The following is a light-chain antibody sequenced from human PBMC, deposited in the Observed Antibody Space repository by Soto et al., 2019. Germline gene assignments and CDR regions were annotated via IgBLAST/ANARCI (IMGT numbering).Light chain of an antibody. CDR2: DVS. Sequence: QSALTQPASVSGSPGQSITLSCTGTSSDVGGYNYVSWYQQHPGKAPKLMIYDVSNRPSGVSNRFSGSKSGNTASLTISGLQAEDEADYYCSSYTSSGTPYEVFGGGTKLTVL. J-gene: IGLJ2*01. V-gene: IGLV2-14*01. CDR1: SSDVGGYNY. CDR3: SSYTSSGTPYEV.